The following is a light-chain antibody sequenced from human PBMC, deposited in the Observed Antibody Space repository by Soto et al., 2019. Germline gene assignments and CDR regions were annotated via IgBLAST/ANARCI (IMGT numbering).Light chain of an antibody. J-gene: IGKJ1*01. Sequence: DIQMTQSPSTLSAYIGDRVTITCRASQTVNGWLVWYQQRPEKAPKLLIYDVSALQSGVPSRFSGSGSGTEFTLTISSLQPDDFATYYCQQNNNYPWTFGQGTKVDIK. CDR1: QTVNGW. V-gene: IGKV1-5*03. CDR3: QQNNNYPWT. CDR2: DVS.